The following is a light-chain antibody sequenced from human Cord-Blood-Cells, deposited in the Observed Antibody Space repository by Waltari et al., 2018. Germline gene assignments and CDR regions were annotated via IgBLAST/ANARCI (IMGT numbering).Light chain of an antibody. CDR2: DAS. J-gene: IGKJ5*01. Sequence: EIVLTQSPAPLSLSPGERATLSCRASQSVSSYLAWYQQKPGQASRPLIYDASNRATGIPARFSGSGSGTDFTLTISSLEPEDFAVYYCQQRSNWPPITFGQGTRLEIK. CDR3: QQRSNWPPIT. CDR1: QSVSSY. V-gene: IGKV3-11*01.